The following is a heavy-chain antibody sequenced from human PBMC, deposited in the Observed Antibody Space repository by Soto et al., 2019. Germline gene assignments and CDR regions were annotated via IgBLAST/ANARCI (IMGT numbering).Heavy chain of an antibody. V-gene: IGHV1-69*13. J-gene: IGHJ6*02. CDR3: ANALLPGITMIVGYGMDV. Sequence: ASVKVSCKASGGTFSSYAISWVRQAPGQGLEWMGGIIPIFGTANYAQKFQGRVTITADESTSTAYMELSSLRSEDTAVYYCANALLPGITMIVGYGMDVWGQGTTVTVSS. CDR2: IIPIFGTA. CDR1: GGTFSSYA. D-gene: IGHD3-22*01.